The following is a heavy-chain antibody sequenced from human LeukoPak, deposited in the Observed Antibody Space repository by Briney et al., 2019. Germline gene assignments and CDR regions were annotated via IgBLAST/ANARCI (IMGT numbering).Heavy chain of an antibody. V-gene: IGHV3-74*01. D-gene: IGHD3-22*01. CDR3: AREGGHYDSLTCWKWFDP. CDR1: GFTFSSYW. CDR2: IKGDGSTT. Sequence: PGGSLRLSCTASGFTFSSYWMNWVRQVPGKGLVWVSRIKGDGSTTSYADSVKGRFTISRDSAKDTLYLQMNSLRVEDTAIYYCAREGGHYDSLTCWKWFDPWGQGTLVTVSS. J-gene: IGHJ5*02.